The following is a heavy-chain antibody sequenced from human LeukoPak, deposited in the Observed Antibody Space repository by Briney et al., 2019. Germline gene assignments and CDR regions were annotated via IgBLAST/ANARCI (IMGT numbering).Heavy chain of an antibody. CDR3: ARHPSRSIAARRAY. CDR1: GGSISSSSYY. D-gene: IGHD6-6*01. Sequence: SETLSLTCTVSGGSISSSSYYWGWIRQLPGKGLEWIGSIYYSGSTYYNPSLKSRVTISVDTSKNQFSLKLSSVTAADTAVYYCARHPSRSIAARRAYWGQGTLVTVSS. V-gene: IGHV4-39*01. J-gene: IGHJ4*02. CDR2: IYYSGST.